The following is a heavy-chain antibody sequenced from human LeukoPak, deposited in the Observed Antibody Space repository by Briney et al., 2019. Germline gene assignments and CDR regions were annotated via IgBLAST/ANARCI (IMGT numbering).Heavy chain of an antibody. J-gene: IGHJ4*02. Sequence: PSETLSLTCTVSGGSISSYYWSWIRQPPGKGLEWIGSIYYSVSTYYNPSLKSRVTISVDTSKNQFSLKLSSVTAADTAVYYCARDSDYGDYVGYWGQGTLVTVSS. CDR2: IYYSVST. CDR1: GGSISSYY. CDR3: ARDSDYGDYVGY. V-gene: IGHV4-59*12. D-gene: IGHD4-17*01.